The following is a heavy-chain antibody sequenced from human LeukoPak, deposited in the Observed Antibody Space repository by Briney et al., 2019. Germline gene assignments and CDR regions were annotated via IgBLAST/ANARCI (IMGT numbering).Heavy chain of an antibody. CDR3: ARRSMDV. CDR2: ISGDNGDT. J-gene: IGHJ6*02. V-gene: IGHV1-18*01. CDR1: GYTFTSYG. Sequence: ASVKVSRKASGYTFTSYGISWVRQAPGQGLEWVGWISGDNGDTKYAQNFQGRVTMSTDTSTSTAYMELRSLRSDDTAVYYCARRSMDVWGQGTTVTVSS.